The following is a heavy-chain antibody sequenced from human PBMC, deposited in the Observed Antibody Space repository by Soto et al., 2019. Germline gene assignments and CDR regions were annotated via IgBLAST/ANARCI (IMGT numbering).Heavy chain of an antibody. CDR2: INSDGSST. CDR3: ARRGGILTGTYYYYYGMDV. D-gene: IGHD3-9*01. V-gene: IGHV3-74*01. J-gene: IGHJ6*02. CDR1: GFTFSSYW. Sequence: EVQLVESGGGLVQPGGSLRLSCAASGFTFSSYWMHWVRQAPGKGLVWVSRINSDGSSTSYADSVKGRFTISRDNAKNTLYLQMNSRRAEDTAVYYCARRGGILTGTYYYYYGMDVWGQGTTVTVSS.